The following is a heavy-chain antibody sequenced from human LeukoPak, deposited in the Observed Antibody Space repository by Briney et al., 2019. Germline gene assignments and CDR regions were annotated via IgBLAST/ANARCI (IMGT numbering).Heavy chain of an antibody. D-gene: IGHD1-7*01. J-gene: IGHJ4*02. CDR2: IYYSGST. CDR1: GASISSYY. CDR3: ARDSNWNYDY. V-gene: IGHV4-59*01. Sequence: SETLSLTCTVSGASISSYYWSWIRQPPGKGLECIGYIYYSGSTNYNPSLKSRVTISVDTSKNQFSLKLTSVTPADTAVYYCARDSNWNYDYWGQGTLVTVSS.